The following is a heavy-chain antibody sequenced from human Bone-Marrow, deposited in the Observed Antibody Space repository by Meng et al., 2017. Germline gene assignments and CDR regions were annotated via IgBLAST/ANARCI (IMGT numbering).Heavy chain of an antibody. D-gene: IGHD3-22*01. J-gene: IGHJ4*02. Sequence: QVQLVQSGAEVKKPGASMRVSCKASGYTFSGYWIHWVRQAPGQGLQWMGRINLNSGSTNSAQNFQGRVTLTWDTSISAAQMEMSSLGSDDTAVYYCVAFYYESSGVFRADYWGQGTLVTVSS. CDR3: VAFYYESSGVFRADY. CDR2: INLNSGST. V-gene: IGHV1-2*06. CDR1: GYTFSGYW.